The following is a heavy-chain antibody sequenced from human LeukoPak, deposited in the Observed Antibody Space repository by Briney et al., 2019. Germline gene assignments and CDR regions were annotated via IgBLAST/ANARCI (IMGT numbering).Heavy chain of an antibody. Sequence: GSLRLSCAVSGFTITNFWMSWVRQAPGKGPEWVANIKQDGSGEFYVDSVKGRFTISRDSAKNSLYLHMNSLRHEDTAVYYCARDLFDYWGQGTLVTVSS. J-gene: IGHJ4*02. CDR2: IKQDGSGE. V-gene: IGHV3-7*01. CDR1: GFTITNFW. CDR3: ARDLFDY.